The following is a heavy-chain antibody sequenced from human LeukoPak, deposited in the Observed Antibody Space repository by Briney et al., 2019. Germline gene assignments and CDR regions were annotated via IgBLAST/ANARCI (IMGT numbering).Heavy chain of an antibody. CDR1: ELTFSDYW. CDR2: IKEEGSEK. CDR3: ATYKNWVAGDV. J-gene: IGHJ6*02. Sequence: GGSLRLSCAASELTFSDYWMSWVRQAPGKGPEWVANIKEEGSEKQYVDSVKGRFTVSRDNAKNSLFLQMNSLRLEDTAVYYCATYKNWVAGDVWGQGTTVSVSS. D-gene: IGHD7-27*01. V-gene: IGHV3-7*01.